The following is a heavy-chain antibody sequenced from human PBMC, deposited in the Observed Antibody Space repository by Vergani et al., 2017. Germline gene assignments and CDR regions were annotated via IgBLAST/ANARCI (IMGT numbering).Heavy chain of an antibody. Sequence: QVQLVESGGGVVQPGRSLRLSCAASGFTFSSYGMHWVRQAPGKGLEWVAVIWYDGSNKYYADSVKGRFTISRDNSKNTLYLQMNSLRAEDTAVYYCAGDSGSSWYFDYWGQGTLVTVSS. V-gene: IGHV3-33*01. CDR1: GFTFSSYG. CDR3: AGDSGSSWYFDY. CDR2: IWYDGSNK. J-gene: IGHJ4*02. D-gene: IGHD6-13*01.